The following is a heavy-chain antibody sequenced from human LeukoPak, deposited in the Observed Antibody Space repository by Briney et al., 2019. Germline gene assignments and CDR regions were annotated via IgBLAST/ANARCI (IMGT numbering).Heavy chain of an antibody. V-gene: IGHV1-2*02. CDR3: APTNNLYYYFDY. CDR2: INPNSGVT. D-gene: IGHD1-1*01. J-gene: IGHJ4*02. Sequence: ASVKVSCKTSGYTFTGYYMHWLRQAPGRGLEWMGWINPNSGVTKIAQKFQGRVTMTRDTSMSTAFMALSSLRSDDTAVYYCAPTNNLYYYFDYWGQGTLVTVSS. CDR1: GYTFTGYY.